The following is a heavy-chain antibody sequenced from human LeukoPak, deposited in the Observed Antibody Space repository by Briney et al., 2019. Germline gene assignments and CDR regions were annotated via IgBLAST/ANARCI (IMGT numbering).Heavy chain of an antibody. J-gene: IGHJ5*02. Sequence: ASVKVSCKASGYTFTSYDINWVRQATGQGLEWMGWMNPNSGNTGSAQKFQGRVTMTRNTSISTAYMELSSLRSEDTAVYYCARRLKGAGNTRDPWFDPWGQGTLVTVSS. V-gene: IGHV1-8*01. CDR3: ARRLKGAGNTRDPWFDP. CDR1: GYTFTSYD. D-gene: IGHD5-24*01. CDR2: MNPNSGNT.